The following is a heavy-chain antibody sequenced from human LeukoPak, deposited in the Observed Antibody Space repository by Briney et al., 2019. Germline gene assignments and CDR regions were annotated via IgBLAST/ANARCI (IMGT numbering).Heavy chain of an antibody. V-gene: IGHV3-15*01. CDR3: TTPFGELVN. CDR2: IKSKTDGGTT. CDR1: GITNAW. J-gene: IGHJ4*02. Sequence: PGGSLRLSCATSGITNAWMSWVRQAPGKGLEWVGRIKSKTDGGTTDYAAPVKGRFTISRDDSKNTLYLQMNSLKTEDTAVYYCTTPFGELVNWGQGTLVTVSS. D-gene: IGHD3-10*01.